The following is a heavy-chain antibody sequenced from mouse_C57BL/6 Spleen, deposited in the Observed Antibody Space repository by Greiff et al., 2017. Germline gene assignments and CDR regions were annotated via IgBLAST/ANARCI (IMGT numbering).Heavy chain of an antibody. Sequence: VQLKQSGPELVKPGASVKISCKASGYSFTDYNMNWVKQSNGKSLEWIGVINPNYGTTSYNQKFKGKATLTVDQSSSTAYIQLNSLTSEDSAVYYCARRGGSSYLYFDYWGQGTTLTVSS. CDR2: INPNYGTT. CDR3: ARRGGSSYLYFDY. CDR1: GYSFTDYN. J-gene: IGHJ2*01. V-gene: IGHV1-39*01. D-gene: IGHD1-1*01.